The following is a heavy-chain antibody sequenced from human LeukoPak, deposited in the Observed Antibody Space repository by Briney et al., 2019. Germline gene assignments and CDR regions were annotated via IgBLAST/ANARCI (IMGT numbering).Heavy chain of an antibody. Sequence: GGTLRLSCAASGFTFSSYAMSWVRQAPGKGLEWVSAISGSGGSTYYADSVKGRFTISRDNSRNTLYLQMNSLRAEDTAVYYCAKARWELLCSPDYWGQGTLVTVSS. V-gene: IGHV3-23*01. CDR2: ISGSGGST. CDR1: GFTFSSYA. D-gene: IGHD1-26*01. J-gene: IGHJ4*02. CDR3: AKARWELLCSPDY.